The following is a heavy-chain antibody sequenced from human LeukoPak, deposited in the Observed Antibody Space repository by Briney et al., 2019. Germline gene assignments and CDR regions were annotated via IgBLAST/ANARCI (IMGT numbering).Heavy chain of an antibody. D-gene: IGHD6-19*01. CDR3: ASLGPSGWSFDY. J-gene: IGHJ4*02. CDR2: IYSGGST. V-gene: IGHV3-23*03. Sequence: GGSLRLSCAASGFTFSSYAMSWVRQAPGKGLEWVSVIYSGGSTYYVDSVKGRFTISRDNSKNTLYLQMNSLRAEGTAVYYCASLGPSGWSFDYWGQGTLVTVSS. CDR1: GFTFSSYA.